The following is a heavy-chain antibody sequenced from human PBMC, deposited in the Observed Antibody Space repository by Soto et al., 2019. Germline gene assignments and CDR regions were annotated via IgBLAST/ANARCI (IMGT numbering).Heavy chain of an antibody. Sequence: QVQLVQSGAEVKKPGASVKVSCKASGYTFTSYAMHWVRQAPGQRLEWMGWINAGNGNTKYSQKFQGRVTITRDTSASTAYMELSSGRSEDTAVYYCARADCRSTSCYSLGWFDPWGQGTLVTVSS. CDR1: GYTFTSYA. CDR3: ARADCRSTSCYSLGWFDP. J-gene: IGHJ5*02. CDR2: INAGNGNT. D-gene: IGHD2-2*02. V-gene: IGHV1-3*01.